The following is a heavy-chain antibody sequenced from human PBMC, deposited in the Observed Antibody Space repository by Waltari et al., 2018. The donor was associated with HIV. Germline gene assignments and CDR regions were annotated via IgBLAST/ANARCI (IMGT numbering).Heavy chain of an antibody. CDR2: VSYDGKND. D-gene: IGHD3-22*01. J-gene: IGHJ5*01. Sequence: QVQLEESGGGVVQPGRSLRLSCAASGFTFSKYAMHWVRQAPGKGLEWVAVVSYDGKNDYYPDSVKGRFTISRDNAKNTLYLQMSSLTAEDTAVYYCAREVESSYYDFIGYTPTWFDPWGQGTLVTVSS. V-gene: IGHV3-30*04. CDR3: AREVESSYYDFIGYTPTWFDP. CDR1: GFTFSKYA.